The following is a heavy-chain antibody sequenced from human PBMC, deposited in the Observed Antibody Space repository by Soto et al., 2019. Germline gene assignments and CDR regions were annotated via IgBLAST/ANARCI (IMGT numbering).Heavy chain of an antibody. CDR2: INSDGSST. J-gene: IGHJ1*01. Sequence: EVQLVESGGGLVQPGGSLRLSCAASGFTFSSYWMHWVRQAPGKGLVWVSRINSDGSSTRYADSVKGRCTISRDNAKNTLYLQMNRLRAEDTAVYYCARAEAAAGRGREYFQHWGQGSLVTVSS. CDR3: ARAEAAAGRGREYFQH. CDR1: GFTFSSYW. D-gene: IGHD6-13*01. V-gene: IGHV3-74*01.